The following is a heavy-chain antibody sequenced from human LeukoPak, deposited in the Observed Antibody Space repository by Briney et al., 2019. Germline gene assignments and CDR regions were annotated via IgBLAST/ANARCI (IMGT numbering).Heavy chain of an antibody. J-gene: IGHJ2*01. CDR2: VWPDGNKK. Sequence: PGTSLRLSCAASGFIFSPYGMHWDRQGPGKGLEWVAVVWPDGNKKYYGDSVKGRFTVSKDNSENELFLQMNSLRAEDTAMYYCIVVVVPAAVWQFDLWGRGTQVTVSS. V-gene: IGHV3-33*01. D-gene: IGHD2-2*01. CDR1: GFIFSPYG. CDR3: IVVVVPAAVWQFDL.